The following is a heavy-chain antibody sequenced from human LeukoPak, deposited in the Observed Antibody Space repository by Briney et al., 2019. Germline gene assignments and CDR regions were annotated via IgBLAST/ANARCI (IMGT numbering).Heavy chain of an antibody. D-gene: IGHD3-22*01. CDR3: ARVNYYDSSGYLNWFDP. J-gene: IGHJ5*02. CDR2: ISAYNGNT. CDR1: GYTFTSYG. V-gene: IGHV1-18*01. Sequence: ASVKVSCKASGYTFTSYGISWVRQAPGQGLEWMGWISAYNGNTNYAQKLQGRVTMTTDTSTSTAYMELRSLRSDDTAVYYCARVNYYDSSGYLNWFDPWGQGTLVTVSS.